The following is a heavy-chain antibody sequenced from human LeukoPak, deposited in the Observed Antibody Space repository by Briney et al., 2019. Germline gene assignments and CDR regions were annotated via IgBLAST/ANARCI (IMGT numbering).Heavy chain of an antibody. D-gene: IGHD1-26*01. CDR3: ARGSSGSYGLEFDY. CDR1: GFTFSSYS. Sequence: GGSLRLSCAASGFTFSSYSMNWVRQAPGKGLEWVSSISSSSSYIYYADSVKGRFTISRDNAKNSLYLQMNSLRAEDTAVYYCARGSSGSYGLEFDYWGQGTLVTVSS. J-gene: IGHJ4*02. CDR2: ISSSSSYI. V-gene: IGHV3-21*04.